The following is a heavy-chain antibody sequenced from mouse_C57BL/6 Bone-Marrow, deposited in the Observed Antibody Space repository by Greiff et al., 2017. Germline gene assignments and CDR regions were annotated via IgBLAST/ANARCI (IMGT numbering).Heavy chain of an antibody. CDR1: GYSITSGYD. CDR3: ARRFSRRACFAY. J-gene: IGHJ3*01. CDR2: ISYSGST. V-gene: IGHV3-1*01. Sequence: EVQLVESGPGMVKPSQSLSLSCTATGYSITSGYDRHWNRHFQGNKLECMGYISYSGSTNYNPYLKSRISITPDTSNNHSFLKLNSVPTEDTAAYYCARRFSRRACFAYWGQGTLVTVSA.